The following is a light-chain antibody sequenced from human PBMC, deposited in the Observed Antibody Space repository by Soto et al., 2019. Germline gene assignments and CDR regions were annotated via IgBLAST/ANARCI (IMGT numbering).Light chain of an antibody. CDR3: PQRNSWPPIT. CDR1: QSVRTY. CDR2: DAS. V-gene: IGKV3-11*01. Sequence: EIVLTQSPVTLSLSPGERATLSCRASQSVRTYLAWYQVKPGQAPRLLIYDASSRASGVTARFSGSGSGTDFTLPISRQAPEDFALYYCPQRNSWPPITFGQGTRLEIK. J-gene: IGKJ5*01.